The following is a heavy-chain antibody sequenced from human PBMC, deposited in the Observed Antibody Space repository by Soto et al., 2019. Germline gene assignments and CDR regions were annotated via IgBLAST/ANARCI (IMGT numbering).Heavy chain of an antibody. CDR2: ISGGGTST. CDR1: GFTFDSYA. D-gene: IGHD3-22*01. J-gene: IGHJ4*02. Sequence: LRLSCVASGFTFDSYAMNWIRQAPGKGLEWVSVISGGGTSTYYADSVKGRFTVSRDNSKNTLYLQMSSLRAEDTAVYYCAKVFYYYDSSGYYYFDYWGQGTLVTVSS. CDR3: AKVFYYYDSSGYYYFDY. V-gene: IGHV3-23*01.